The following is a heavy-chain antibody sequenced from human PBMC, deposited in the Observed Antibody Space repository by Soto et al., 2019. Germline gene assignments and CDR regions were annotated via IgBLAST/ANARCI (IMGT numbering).Heavy chain of an antibody. D-gene: IGHD2-21*02. Sequence: EVQLLESGGGLVQPGGSLRLSCAASGFTFSSYAMSWVRQAPGKGLEWVSAISGSGGSTYYADSVKGRFTISRDNSKNTLYLQMNSLRAEDTAVYYCAKDGVGYCGGDRYSTDFQHWGQGTLVTVSS. V-gene: IGHV3-23*01. CDR2: ISGSGGST. J-gene: IGHJ1*01. CDR1: GFTFSSYA. CDR3: AKDGVGYCGGDRYSTDFQH.